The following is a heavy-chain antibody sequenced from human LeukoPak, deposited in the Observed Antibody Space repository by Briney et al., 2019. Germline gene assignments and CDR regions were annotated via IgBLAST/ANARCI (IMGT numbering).Heavy chain of an antibody. V-gene: IGHV4-30-4*07. CDR2: IYNSGTT. Sequence: PSETLSLTCAVSGDSISSGDYSWSWIRQPPGKGLEWIGYIYNSGTTNYNPSLKSRVTISVDTSKNQFSLKLSSVTAADTAVYYCARVYYSNSYDYWYFDLWGRGTLVTVSS. J-gene: IGHJ2*01. D-gene: IGHD6-13*01. CDR3: ARVYYSNSYDYWYFDL. CDR1: GDSISSGDYS.